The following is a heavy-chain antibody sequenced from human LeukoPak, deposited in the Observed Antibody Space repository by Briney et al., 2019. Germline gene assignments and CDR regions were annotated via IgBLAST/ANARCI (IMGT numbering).Heavy chain of an antibody. J-gene: IGHJ3*02. CDR3: ARDLSVVGLSNEAYDI. CDR2: INPNSGGT. V-gene: IGHV1-2*02. CDR1: GYTFTGYY. Sequence: ASVKVSCKASGYTFTGYYMHWVRQAPGQGLEWMGWINPNSGGTNYAQKFQGRLTMTRDTSITTIYMELSSLRSDDTGVYYCARDLSVVGLSNEAYDIWGQGTKVTVSS. D-gene: IGHD2-21*01.